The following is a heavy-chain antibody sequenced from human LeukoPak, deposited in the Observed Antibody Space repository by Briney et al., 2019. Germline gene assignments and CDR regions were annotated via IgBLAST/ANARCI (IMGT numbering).Heavy chain of an antibody. CDR2: IRSYSSYI. CDR3: ARFAEVYYYVDV. CDR1: GFIFSDYY. Sequence: GGSLRLSCAASGFIFSDYYMSWVRQAPGKGLEGVASIRSYSSYIHYADSVKGRFTISRDDAKKSLYLQMNSLRAEDTAVYFCARFAEVYYYVDVWGTGTTVIVSS. V-gene: IGHV3-11*06. J-gene: IGHJ6*03.